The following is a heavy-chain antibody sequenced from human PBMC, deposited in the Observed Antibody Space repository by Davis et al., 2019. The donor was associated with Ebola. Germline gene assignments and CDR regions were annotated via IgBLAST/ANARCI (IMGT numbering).Heavy chain of an antibody. D-gene: IGHD3-16*01. CDR3: ARDLLRDWTDV. J-gene: IGHJ5*02. V-gene: IGHV1-18*01. Sequence: AASVKVSCKASGYTFNNYGISWVRQAPGQGLEWMGWISAYNGHTNYAQNLQGRLTMTTATSTATAYMELRGLTSDDTAVYYCARDLLRDWTDVWGPGTLVTVFS. CDR2: ISAYNGHT. CDR1: GYTFNNYG.